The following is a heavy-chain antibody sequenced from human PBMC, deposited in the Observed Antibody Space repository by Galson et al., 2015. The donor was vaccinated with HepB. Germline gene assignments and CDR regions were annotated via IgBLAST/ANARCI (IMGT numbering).Heavy chain of an antibody. V-gene: IGHV3-15*07. Sequence: SLRLSCAASGFTFRNAYMNWVRQAPGKGLEWVGRIKSKPDGETTDYAAPVKDRFVISRDDSKNTLYLQMNSLRAEDTAVYYCARFSRGGWSNYYYYGMDVWGQGTTVTVSS. J-gene: IGHJ6*02. CDR1: GFTFRNAY. CDR2: IKSKPDGETT. D-gene: IGHD6-19*01. CDR3: ARFSRGGWSNYYYYGMDV.